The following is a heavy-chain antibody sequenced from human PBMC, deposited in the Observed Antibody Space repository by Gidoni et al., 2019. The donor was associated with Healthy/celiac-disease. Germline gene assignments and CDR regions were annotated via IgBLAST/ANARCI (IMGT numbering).Heavy chain of an antibody. CDR1: GFPFSSYS. CDR2: ISSSSSTI. D-gene: IGHD3-22*01. CDR3: ARSTYYYDYGAFDI. J-gene: IGHJ3*02. Sequence: EVQLVESGGGLVHPGGSLRLSCAASGFPFSSYSMNWVRQAPGKGLEWVSYISSSSSTIYYADSVKGRFTISRDNAKNSLYLQMNSLRAEDTAVYYCARSTYYYDYGAFDIWGQGTMVTVSS. V-gene: IGHV3-48*01.